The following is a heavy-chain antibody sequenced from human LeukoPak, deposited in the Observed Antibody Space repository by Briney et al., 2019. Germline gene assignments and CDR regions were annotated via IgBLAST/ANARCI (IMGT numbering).Heavy chain of an antibody. D-gene: IGHD3-22*01. J-gene: IGHJ3*02. V-gene: IGHV3-7*01. CDR2: IKEDGSEK. CDR3: ARVRDDTSVYRASDI. Sequence: ETLSLTCAVYGGSFSGYYWTWVRQAPGKGLEWVANIKEDGSEKNYVDSVKGRFTISRDNVKNSLYLQMNSLRAEDTAVYYCARVRDDTSVYRASDIWGQGTKVIVSS. CDR1: GGSFSGYY.